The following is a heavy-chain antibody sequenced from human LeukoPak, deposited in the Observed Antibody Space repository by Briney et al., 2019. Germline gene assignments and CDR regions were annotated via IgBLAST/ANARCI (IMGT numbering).Heavy chain of an antibody. CDR2: IYYSGST. Sequence: SQTLSLACTVSGGSISSGDYYWSWIRQPPGKGLEWIGYIYYSGSTNYNPSLKSRVTISVDTSKNQFSLKLSSVTAADTAVYYCARGSIALYYFDYWGQGTLVTVSS. J-gene: IGHJ4*02. D-gene: IGHD6-6*01. CDR1: GGSISSGDYY. V-gene: IGHV4-61*08. CDR3: ARGSIALYYFDY.